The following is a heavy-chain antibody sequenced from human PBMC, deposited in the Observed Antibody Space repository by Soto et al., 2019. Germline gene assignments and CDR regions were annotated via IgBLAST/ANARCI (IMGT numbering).Heavy chain of an antibody. D-gene: IGHD3-10*01. CDR1: GGSITGYY. J-gene: IGHJ5*02. CDR3: ATGRFSAMVRGVLIFDP. V-gene: IGHV4-59*01. CDR2: IHYSGST. Sequence: QVLLQESGPGLVKPSETLSLTCTVSGGSITGYYWSWIRQPPGKGLEWLGHIHYSGSTSYSPSLTGRVTISVDTSKNHFSLKLTSVTSADTAVYYCATGRFSAMVRGVLIFDPWGQGTLVTVSS.